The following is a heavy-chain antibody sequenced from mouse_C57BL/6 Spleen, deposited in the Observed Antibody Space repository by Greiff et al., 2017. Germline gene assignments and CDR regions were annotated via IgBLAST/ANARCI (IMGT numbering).Heavy chain of an antibody. V-gene: IGHV1-50*01. Sequence: QVQLQQPGAELVKPGASVKLSCKASGYTFTSYWMQWVKQRPGQGLEWIGEIDPSDSYTNYNQKFKGKATLTVDTSSSTAYMQLSSLTSEDSAVYYCARMGDYYGSSSWFAYWGQGTLVTVSA. CDR1: GYTFTSYW. CDR2: IDPSDSYT. J-gene: IGHJ3*01. D-gene: IGHD1-1*01. CDR3: ARMGDYYGSSSWFAY.